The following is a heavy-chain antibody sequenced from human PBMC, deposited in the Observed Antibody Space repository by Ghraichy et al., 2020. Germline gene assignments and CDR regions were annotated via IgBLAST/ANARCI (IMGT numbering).Heavy chain of an antibody. J-gene: IGHJ4*02. D-gene: IGHD3-22*01. V-gene: IGHV3-33*01. CDR1: GFTFSSYG. CDR2: IWYDGSNK. Sequence: GGSLRLSCAASGFTFSSYGMHWVRQAPGKGLEWVAVIWYDGSNKYYADSVKGRFTISRDNSKNTLYLQMNSLRAEDTAVYYCARGFDYYDSSGTFDYWGQGTLVTVSS. CDR3: ARGFDYYDSSGTFDY.